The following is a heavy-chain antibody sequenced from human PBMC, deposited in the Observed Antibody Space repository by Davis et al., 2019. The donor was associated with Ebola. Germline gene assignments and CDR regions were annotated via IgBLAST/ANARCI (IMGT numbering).Heavy chain of an antibody. CDR1: GGSISSYY. J-gene: IGHJ6*02. CDR3: AINGYCSGGSCYHNGMDV. Sequence: MPSETLSLTCTVSGGSISSYYWSWIRQPPGKGLEWIGYIYYSGSPNYYPSLKSRVTISVDKSKNQFSLKLSSVTAADTAVYYCAINGYCSGGSCYHNGMDVWGQGTTVTVSS. V-gene: IGHV4-59*12. D-gene: IGHD2-15*01. CDR2: IYYSGSP.